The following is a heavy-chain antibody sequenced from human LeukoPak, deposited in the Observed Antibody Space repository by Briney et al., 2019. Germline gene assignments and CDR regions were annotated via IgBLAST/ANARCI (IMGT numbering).Heavy chain of an antibody. CDR3: AKGQFDGLRGAFDI. V-gene: IGHV3-9*03. D-gene: IGHD3-9*01. J-gene: IGHJ3*02. Sequence: ALRLSCAASGFTFDDYAMHWVRQAPGKGLEWVSGISWNSGSIGYADSVKGRFTISRDNAKNSLYLQMNSLRAEDMALYYCAKGQFDGLRGAFDIWGQGTMVTVSS. CDR2: ISWNSGSI. CDR1: GFTFDDYA.